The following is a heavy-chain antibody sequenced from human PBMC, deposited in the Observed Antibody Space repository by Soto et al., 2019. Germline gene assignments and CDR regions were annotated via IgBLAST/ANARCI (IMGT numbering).Heavy chain of an antibody. Sequence: SETLSLTCTVSGVSISNFYWSSIRQPPGKGLEWIGCIYDSGSTNFNPSLKSRVTMSVDTSRTQFSLKLSSVTAADTAVYYCARGFSSMSWFAHWGQGTLVTVSS. V-gene: IGHV4-59*01. CDR2: IYDSGST. CDR1: GVSISNFY. CDR3: ARGFSSMSWFAH. J-gene: IGHJ5*02. D-gene: IGHD6-19*01.